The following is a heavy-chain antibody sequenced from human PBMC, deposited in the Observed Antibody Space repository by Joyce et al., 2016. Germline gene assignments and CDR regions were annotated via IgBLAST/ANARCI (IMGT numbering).Heavy chain of an antibody. CDR3: VIVPHYDILTDYYTDY. J-gene: IGHJ4*02. D-gene: IGHD3-9*01. Sequence: QVQLVQSGAEVQKPGASVKVSCKASGHALIEMSLHWVRQAPGKGLEWMGGFDPEHGDTIYAQKFQGRVTMTEDIFTDTAYMELSSLRSEDTAVYYCVIVPHYDILTDYYTDYWGQGTLVTVSS. CDR2: FDPEHGDT. V-gene: IGHV1-24*01. CDR1: GHALIEMS.